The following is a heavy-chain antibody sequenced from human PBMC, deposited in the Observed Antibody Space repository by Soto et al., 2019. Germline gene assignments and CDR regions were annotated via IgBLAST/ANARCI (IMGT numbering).Heavy chain of an antibody. J-gene: IGHJ5*02. Sequence: SETLSLTCAVYGGSFSGYYWSWIRQPPGKGLEWIGEINHSGSTNYNPSLKSRVTISVDTSKNRFSLKLSSVTAADTAVYYCARAAETTGNWFDPWGQGTLVTVSS. CDR2: INHSGST. V-gene: IGHV4-34*01. CDR3: ARAAETTGNWFDP. D-gene: IGHD4-4*01. CDR1: GGSFSGYY.